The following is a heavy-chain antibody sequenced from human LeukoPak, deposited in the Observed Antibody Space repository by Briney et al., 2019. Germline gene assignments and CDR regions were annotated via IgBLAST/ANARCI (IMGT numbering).Heavy chain of an antibody. CDR2: ISYDGSNK. V-gene: IGHV3-30-3*01. J-gene: IGHJ4*02. Sequence: GGSLRLSCAASGFTFSSYAMHWVRQAPGKGLEWVAVISYDGSNKYYADSVKGRFTISRDNSKNTLYLQMNSLRAEDTAVYYCARDGSDFWSGPAYYFDYWGQGTLVTVSS. CDR3: ARDGSDFWSGPAYYFDY. CDR1: GFTFSSYA. D-gene: IGHD3-3*01.